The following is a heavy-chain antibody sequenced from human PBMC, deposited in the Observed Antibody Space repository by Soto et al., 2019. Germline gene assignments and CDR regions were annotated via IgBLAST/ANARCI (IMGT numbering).Heavy chain of an antibody. D-gene: IGHD6-13*01. Sequence: ASVKVSCKASGGTFSSYTISWVRQAPGQGLEWMGRIIPILGIANYAQKFQGRVTITADKSTSTAYMELSSLRSEDTAVYYCARDSYSSSCFLRGLFDYWGQGTLVTVSS. CDR3: ARDSYSSSCFLRGLFDY. CDR1: GGTFSSYT. V-gene: IGHV1-69*04. CDR2: IIPILGIA. J-gene: IGHJ4*02.